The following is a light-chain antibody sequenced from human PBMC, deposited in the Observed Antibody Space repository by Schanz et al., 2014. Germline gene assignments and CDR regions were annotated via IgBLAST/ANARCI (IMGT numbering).Light chain of an antibody. CDR3: VSYTRSSTQV. V-gene: IGLV2-18*02. CDR2: DVT. Sequence: QSALTQPPSVSGSPGQSVTISCTGSSSDVGRYNRVSWFQQPPGTAPKLMIYDVTNRPSGVSNRFSGSKSGNTASLTISGLQAEDEADYYCVSYTRSSTQVFGGGTKLTVL. CDR1: SSDVGRYNR. J-gene: IGLJ3*02.